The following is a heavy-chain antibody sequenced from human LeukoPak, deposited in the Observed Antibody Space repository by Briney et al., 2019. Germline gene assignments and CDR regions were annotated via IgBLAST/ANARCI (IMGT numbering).Heavy chain of an antibody. CDR2: IYYSGST. CDR3: ARLHRSFGELLYRAYFDY. V-gene: IGHV4-61*01. D-gene: IGHD3-10*01. J-gene: IGHJ4*02. Sequence: SETLSLTYSVSGDSITSTSYYWSWSRQPPGKGLVWIGYIYYSGSTNYNPSLKSRVTISVDTSKNQFSLKLSSVTAADTAVYYCARLHRSFGELLYRAYFDYWGQGTLVTVSS. CDR1: GDSITSTSYY.